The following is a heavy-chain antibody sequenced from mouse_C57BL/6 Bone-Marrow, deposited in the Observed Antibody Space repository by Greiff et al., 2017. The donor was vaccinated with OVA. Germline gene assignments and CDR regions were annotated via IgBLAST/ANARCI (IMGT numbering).Heavy chain of an antibody. V-gene: IGHV1-64*01. CDR1: GYTFTSYW. CDR3: ARGGDGSSYGFAY. Sequence: QVQLQQPGAELVKPGASVKLSCKASGYTFTSYWMHWVKQRPGQGLEWVGMINPNSGSTNYNEKFKSKATLTVDKSSSTAYMQLSSLTSEDSAVYDCARGGDGSSYGFAYWGQGTLVTVSA. D-gene: IGHD1-1*01. J-gene: IGHJ3*01. CDR2: INPNSGST.